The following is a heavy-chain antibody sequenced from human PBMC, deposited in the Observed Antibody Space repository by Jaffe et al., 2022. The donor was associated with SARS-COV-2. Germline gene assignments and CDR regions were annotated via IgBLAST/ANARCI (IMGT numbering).Heavy chain of an antibody. CDR2: ISWNSGSI. J-gene: IGHJ4*02. CDR3: VKDTAMAQTPHYFDY. V-gene: IGHV3-9*01. CDR1: GFNFDDYA. D-gene: IGHD5-18*01. Sequence: EVQLVESGGGLVQPGRSLRLSCAASGFNFDDYAMHWVRQAPGKGLEWVSGISWNSGSIGYADSVKGRFTISRDNAKNSLYLQMNSLRAEDTALYYCVKDTAMAQTPHYFDYWGQGTLVTVSS.